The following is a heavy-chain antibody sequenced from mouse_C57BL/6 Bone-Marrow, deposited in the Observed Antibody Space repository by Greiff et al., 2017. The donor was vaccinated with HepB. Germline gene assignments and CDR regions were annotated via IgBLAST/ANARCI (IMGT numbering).Heavy chain of an antibody. J-gene: IGHJ1*03. V-gene: IGHV1-12*01. CDR2: IYPGNGDT. CDR3: ARWALYYYGSSYGYFDV. D-gene: IGHD1-1*01. CDR1: GYTFTSYN. Sequence: SGAELVRPGASVKMSCKASGYTFTSYNMHWVKQTPRQGLEWIGAIYPGNGDTSYNQKFKGKATLTVDKSSSTAYMQLSSLTSEDSAVYFCARWALYYYGSSYGYFDVWGTGTTVTVSS.